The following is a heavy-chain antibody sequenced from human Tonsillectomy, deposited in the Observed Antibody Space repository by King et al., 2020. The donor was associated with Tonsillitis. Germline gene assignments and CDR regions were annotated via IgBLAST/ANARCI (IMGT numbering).Heavy chain of an antibody. CDR2: ISYDGSIK. Sequence: VQLVESGGGVVQPGRSLRLACAASEFTFSNYAMYWVRQAPGKGLEWVAVISYDGSIKYYADSVQGRFTISRDNSKNTLYLQMNSLTAEDTAVYYCATGGSSGYYDYWGLGTLVTVSS. V-gene: IGHV3-30-3*01. CDR1: EFTFSNYA. CDR3: ATGGSSGYYDY. J-gene: IGHJ4*02. D-gene: IGHD3-22*01.